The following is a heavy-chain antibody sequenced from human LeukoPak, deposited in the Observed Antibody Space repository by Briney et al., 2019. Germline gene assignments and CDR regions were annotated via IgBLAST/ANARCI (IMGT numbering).Heavy chain of an antibody. CDR3: ARDQWLLRGGDHDAFDI. Sequence: SETLSLTCAVSGGSIISTNWWSWVRQPPGKGLEWIGEIYHSGTTNYNPSLKSRVTISIDKSKNQFSLKLSSVTAADAAVYYCARDQWLLRGGDHDAFDIWGQGTMVTVSS. CDR1: GGSIISTNW. D-gene: IGHD6-19*01. J-gene: IGHJ3*02. V-gene: IGHV4-4*02. CDR2: IYHSGTT.